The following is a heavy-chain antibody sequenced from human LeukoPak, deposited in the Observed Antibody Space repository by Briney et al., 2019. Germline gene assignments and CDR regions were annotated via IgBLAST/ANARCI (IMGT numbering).Heavy chain of an antibody. J-gene: IGHJ4*02. CDR2: ISSSSSYI. Sequence: PGGSLRLSCAASGFTFSSYSMNWVRQAPGKGLEWVSSISSSSSYIYYADSVKGRFTISRDNAKNSLYLQMNSLRTEDTAVYYCARGQRGNFDYWGQGTLVTVSS. CDR1: GFTFSSYS. V-gene: IGHV3-21*01. CDR3: ARGQRGNFDY.